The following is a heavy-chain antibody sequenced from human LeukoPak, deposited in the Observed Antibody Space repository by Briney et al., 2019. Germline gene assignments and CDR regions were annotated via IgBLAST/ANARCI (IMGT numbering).Heavy chain of an antibody. CDR3: ASARYNWNYAFLDY. V-gene: IGHV3-23*01. D-gene: IGHD1-7*01. Sequence: GGSLRLSCAASGFTFSSYWMSWVRQAPGKGLEWVSAISGSGGSTYYADSVKGRFTISRDNSKNTLYLQMNSLRAEDTAVYYCASARYNWNYAFLDYWGQGTLVTVSS. CDR1: GFTFSSYW. CDR2: ISGSGGST. J-gene: IGHJ4*02.